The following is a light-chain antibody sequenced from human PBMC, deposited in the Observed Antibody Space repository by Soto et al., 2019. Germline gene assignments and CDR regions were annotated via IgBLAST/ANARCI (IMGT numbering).Light chain of an antibody. J-gene: IGLJ1*01. Sequence: QSVLTQPPSVSGAPRQRVTISCTGSSSNIGAGYDVHWYQQLPGTAPKLLIYGNSNRPSGVPDRFSGSKSGTSASLAITGLQAEDEADYYCQSYDSSLSGYVFGTGPKLTVL. CDR3: QSYDSSLSGYV. V-gene: IGLV1-40*01. CDR2: GNS. CDR1: SSNIGAGYD.